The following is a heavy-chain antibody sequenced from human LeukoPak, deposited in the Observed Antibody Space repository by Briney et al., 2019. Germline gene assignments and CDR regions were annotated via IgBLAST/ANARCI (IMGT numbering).Heavy chain of an antibody. CDR1: GFTFSSYG. CDR3: ARGDAAAAPFDY. J-gene: IGHJ4*02. D-gene: IGHD6-13*01. Sequence: GGSLRLSCAASGFTFSSYGMHWVRQAPGKGLEWVSSISSSSSYIYYADSVKGRFTISRDNAKNSLYLQMNSLRAEDTAVYYCARGDAAAAPFDYWGQGTLVTVSS. CDR2: ISSSSSYI. V-gene: IGHV3-21*01.